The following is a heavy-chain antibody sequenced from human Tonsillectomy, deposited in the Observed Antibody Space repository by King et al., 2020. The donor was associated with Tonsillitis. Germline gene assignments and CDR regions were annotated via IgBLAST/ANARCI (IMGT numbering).Heavy chain of an antibody. CDR3: ARLERYYDSSGLYYWFDP. V-gene: IGHV2-70*11. D-gene: IGHD3-22*01. CDR1: GFSLSTSGMC. Sequence: VTLKESGPALVKPTQTLTLTCTFSGFSLSTSGMCVSWIRQPPGKALEWLARIDWDDDKYYSTSLKTRLTISKDTSKNQVVLTMTNVDPVDTATYYCARLERYYDSSGLYYWFDPWGQGTLVTVSS. J-gene: IGHJ5*02. CDR2: IDWDDDK.